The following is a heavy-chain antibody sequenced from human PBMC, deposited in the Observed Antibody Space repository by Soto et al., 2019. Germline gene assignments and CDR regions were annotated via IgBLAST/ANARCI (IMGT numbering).Heavy chain of an antibody. D-gene: IGHD3-22*01. J-gene: IGHJ4*02. CDR2: IHYSGST. CDR3: AAHDSGGYYAEY. CDR1: GDSVTISDYY. V-gene: IGHV4-39*01. Sequence: QLQLQESGPGLVKPSETLSLTCTVSGDSVTISDYYWGWIRQPQGKGLEWIGSIHYSGSTYYNPALKSRDTISGDTSKKQFSLKLTSVTAADAAVYYCAAHDSGGYYAEYWGQGTLVTVSA.